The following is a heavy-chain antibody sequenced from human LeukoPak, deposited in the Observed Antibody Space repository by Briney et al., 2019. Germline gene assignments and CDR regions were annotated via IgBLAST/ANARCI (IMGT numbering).Heavy chain of an antibody. CDR3: ASRRLGYYDFWRPFDP. CDR2: IYYTGST. CDR1: GGSISSSSYY. Sequence: SETLSLTCTVSGGSISSSSYYWGWIRQPPGKGLEWIGSIYYTGSTYYNPSLKNRVTISVDTSKNQFSLKLSSATAADTAVYYCASRRLGYYDFWRPFDPWGQGTLVTVSS. V-gene: IGHV4-39*01. D-gene: IGHD3-3*01. J-gene: IGHJ5*02.